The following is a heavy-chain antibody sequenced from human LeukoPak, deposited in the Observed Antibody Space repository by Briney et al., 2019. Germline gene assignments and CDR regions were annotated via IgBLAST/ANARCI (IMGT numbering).Heavy chain of an antibody. CDR2: IYSGGST. D-gene: IGHD3-22*01. CDR3: AKFRGYYDSSGVRTDY. V-gene: IGHV3-53*01. CDR1: GFTVSSNY. J-gene: IGHJ4*02. Sequence: GGSLRLSCAASGFTVSSNYMSWVRQAPGKGLEWVSVIYSGGSTYYADSVKGRFTIPRDNSKNTLYLQMNSLRAEDTAVYYCAKFRGYYDSSGVRTDYWGQGTLVTVSS.